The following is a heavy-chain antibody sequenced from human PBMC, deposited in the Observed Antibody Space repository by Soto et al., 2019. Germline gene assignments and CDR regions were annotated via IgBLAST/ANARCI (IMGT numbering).Heavy chain of an antibody. CDR3: AVGQYLAWSPY. V-gene: IGHV4-39*01. Sequence: SETLSLTRTVSAGSISSRSKYPGGVRQPPGKGLEWIGSIYFDGTTHYNPSLKSRVTISVDPSKNQFSLTLSPVTAADTAVYYCAVGQYLAWSPYWGQGALVTVSS. D-gene: IGHD2-15*01. J-gene: IGHJ4*02. CDR1: AGSISSRSKY. CDR2: IYFDGTT.